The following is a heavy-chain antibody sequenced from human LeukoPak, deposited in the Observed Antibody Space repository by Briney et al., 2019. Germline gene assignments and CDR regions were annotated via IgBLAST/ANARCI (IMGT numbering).Heavy chain of an antibody. Sequence: SVKVSCKASGGTFSSYAISWVRQAPGQGLEWMGRIIPIFGTANYAQKFQGRVTITADKSTSTAYMEPSSLRSEDTAVYYCARDWSRGYCTNGVCYAGRGFDYWGQGTLVTVSS. CDR2: IIPIFGTA. CDR3: ARDWSRGYCTNGVCYAGRGFDY. CDR1: GGTFSSYA. V-gene: IGHV1-69*06. J-gene: IGHJ4*02. D-gene: IGHD2-8*01.